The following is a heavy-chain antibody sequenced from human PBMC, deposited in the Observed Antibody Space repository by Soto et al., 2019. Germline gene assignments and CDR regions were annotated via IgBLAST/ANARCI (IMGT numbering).Heavy chain of an antibody. V-gene: IGHV3-7*01. D-gene: IGHD6-13*01. CDR3: ARIASTGRGWDV. Sequence: EVQLVESGGGLVQPGGSLRLSCADSGFTFSSYWMSWVRQAPVKGLEWVGNIKQDGSEKNYVDSVKGRFTISRDNAKNSLYQKMNSLRAEDTAVYYCARIASTGRGWDVWGQGTTVVVSS. CDR1: GFTFSSYW. J-gene: IGHJ6*02. CDR2: IKQDGSEK.